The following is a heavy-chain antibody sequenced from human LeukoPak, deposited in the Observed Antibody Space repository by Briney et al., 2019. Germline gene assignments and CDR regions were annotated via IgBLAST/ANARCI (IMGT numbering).Heavy chain of an antibody. CDR2: IIPIFGTA. Sequence: SVKVSCKASGGTFSSYAISWVRQAPGQGLEWMGGIIPIFGTANYAQKFQGRVTITADESTSTAYMELSSLRSEDTAVYYRARVLPGGDGGDYWGQGTLVTVSS. CDR1: GGTFSSYA. J-gene: IGHJ4*02. V-gene: IGHV1-69*13. D-gene: IGHD2-21*01. CDR3: ARVLPGGDGGDY.